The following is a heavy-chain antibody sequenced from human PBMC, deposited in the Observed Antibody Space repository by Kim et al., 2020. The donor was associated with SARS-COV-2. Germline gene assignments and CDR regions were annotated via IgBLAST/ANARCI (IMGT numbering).Heavy chain of an antibody. D-gene: IGHD3-10*01. CDR3: AKDQLWFGELLELGWFDP. J-gene: IGHJ5*02. V-gene: IGHV3-23*01. Sequence: GRLTISRDNAKNTLYLQMNSLRAEDTAVYYCAKDQLWFGELLELGWFDPWGQGTLVTVSS.